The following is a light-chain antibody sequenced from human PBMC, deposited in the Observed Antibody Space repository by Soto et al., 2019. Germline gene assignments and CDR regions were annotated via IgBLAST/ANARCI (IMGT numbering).Light chain of an antibody. J-gene: IGLJ1*01. V-gene: IGLV2-23*02. CDR1: NSDVGSIDF. CDR3: CSDAGSSLYV. Sequence: QSVLTQPASVSGSPGQSITISCTRTNSDVGSIDFVSWYQQYPGKAPKVMIYEITKRPSGVSNRFSWSKSGNTASLTISGLQANDEADYYCCSDAGSSLYVFGTGTKLTVL. CDR2: EIT.